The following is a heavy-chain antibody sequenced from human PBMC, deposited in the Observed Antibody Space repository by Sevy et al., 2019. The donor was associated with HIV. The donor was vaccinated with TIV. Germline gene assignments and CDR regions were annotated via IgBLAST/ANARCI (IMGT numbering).Heavy chain of an antibody. J-gene: IGHJ4*02. CDR1: GFTFSSYT. CDR2: ISYDGSRK. Sequence: GGSLRLSCAASGFTFSSYTMHWVRQAPGKGLEWVAFISYDGSRKYYADSVKGRFTISRDNSMNTLYLQMNNLRAEDTAVFYCARDLALSGSYSWLAYWGQGTLVTVSS. D-gene: IGHD1-26*01. CDR3: ARDLALSGSYSWLAY. V-gene: IGHV3-30*14.